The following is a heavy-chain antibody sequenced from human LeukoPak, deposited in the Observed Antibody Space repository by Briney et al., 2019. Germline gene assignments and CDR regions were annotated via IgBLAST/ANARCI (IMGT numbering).Heavy chain of an antibody. Sequence: GGSLRLSCAASGLTVSRNYMNWVRQAPGKGLEWVSVIYSGGSIYYADSVKGRFTLSRDNARNSLYLQMNSLRAEDTAVYYCARDVEYYYFDYWGQGTLVTVSS. J-gene: IGHJ4*02. CDR2: IYSGGSI. CDR1: GLTVSRNY. V-gene: IGHV3-66*01. D-gene: IGHD2/OR15-2a*01. CDR3: ARDVEYYYFDY.